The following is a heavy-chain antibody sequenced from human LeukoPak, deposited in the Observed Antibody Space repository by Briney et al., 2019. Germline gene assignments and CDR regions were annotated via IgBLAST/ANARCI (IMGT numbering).Heavy chain of an antibody. CDR1: GFTFSSYS. CDR2: ISSSSYI. D-gene: IGHD2-2*02. CDR3: ARDHCSSTSCYTTYNWFDP. Sequence: GGSLRLSWAASGFTFSSYSMNWVRQAPGKGLEWVSSISSSSYIYYADSVKGRFTISRDNAKNSLYLQMNSLRAEDTAVYYCARDHCSSTSCYTTYNWFDPWGQGTLVTVSS. J-gene: IGHJ5*02. V-gene: IGHV3-21*01.